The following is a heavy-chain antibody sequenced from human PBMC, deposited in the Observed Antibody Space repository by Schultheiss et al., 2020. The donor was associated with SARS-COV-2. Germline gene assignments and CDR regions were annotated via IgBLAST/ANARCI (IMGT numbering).Heavy chain of an antibody. D-gene: IGHD3-3*01. J-gene: IGHJ4*02. CDR3: ASYDFWSGYYTADY. V-gene: IGHV1-46*01. Sequence: ASVKVSCKASGYTFTSYYMHWVRQAPGQGLEWMGIINPSGGSTSYAQKFQGRVTMTTDTSTSTAYMELRSLRSDDTAVYYCASYDFWSGYYTADYWGQGTLVTVSS. CDR1: GYTFTSYY. CDR2: INPSGGST.